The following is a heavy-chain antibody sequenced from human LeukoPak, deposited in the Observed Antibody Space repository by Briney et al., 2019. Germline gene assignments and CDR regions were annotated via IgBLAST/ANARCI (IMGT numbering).Heavy chain of an antibody. CDR1: GYSFTSYW. J-gene: IGHJ6*03. CDR2: IYPGDSDT. V-gene: IGHV5-51*01. CDR3: ARAGEWLDPYYYYMDV. Sequence: GESLKISCKGSGYSFTSYWIGWVRQIPGKGLEWMGIIYPGDSDTRYSPSFQGQVTISADKSISTAYLQWSSLKASDTAMYYCARAGEWLDPYYYYMDVWGKGTTVTVSS. D-gene: IGHD6-19*01.